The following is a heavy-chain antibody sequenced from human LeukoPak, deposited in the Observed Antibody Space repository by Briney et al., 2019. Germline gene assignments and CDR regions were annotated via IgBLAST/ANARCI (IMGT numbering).Heavy chain of an antibody. CDR2: IIPILGIA. V-gene: IGHV1-69*04. J-gene: IGHJ5*02. D-gene: IGHD3-10*01. Sequence: SVKVSCKASGGTFSSYAISWVRQAPGQGLEWMGRIIPILGIANYAQKFQGRVTITADKSTSTAYMELSSLRSEDTAVYYCARPRGSGSYYIPWFDPWGQGTLVTVSS. CDR3: ARPRGSGSYYIPWFDP. CDR1: GGTFSSYA.